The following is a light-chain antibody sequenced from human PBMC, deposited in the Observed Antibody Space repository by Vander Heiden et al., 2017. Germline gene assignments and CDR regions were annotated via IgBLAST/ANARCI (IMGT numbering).Light chain of an antibody. J-gene: IGKJ3*01. CDR3: QQSYSTPFT. CDR1: QSISSY. Sequence: DIQMPQSPSSLSASVGDRVTITCRASQSISSYLNWYQQKPGKAPKLLIYAASSLQSGLPSRFSGSGSGTDFTLTITSLQPEDFATYYCQQSYSTPFTFGPGTKVDIK. V-gene: IGKV1-39*01. CDR2: AAS.